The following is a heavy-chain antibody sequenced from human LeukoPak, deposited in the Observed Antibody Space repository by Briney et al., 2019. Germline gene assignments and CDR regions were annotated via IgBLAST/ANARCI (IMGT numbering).Heavy chain of an antibody. J-gene: IGHJ4*02. CDR3: ARVPGRGVYRPFDY. V-gene: IGHV4-39*07. Sequence: SETLSLTCTASGGSISSSSYYWGWIRQPPGKGLEWIGSIYYSGSTYYNPSLKSRVTISVDTSKNQFSLKLSSVTAADTAVYYCARVPGRGVYRPFDYWGQGTLVTVSS. D-gene: IGHD5-18*01. CDR1: GGSISSSSYY. CDR2: IYYSGST.